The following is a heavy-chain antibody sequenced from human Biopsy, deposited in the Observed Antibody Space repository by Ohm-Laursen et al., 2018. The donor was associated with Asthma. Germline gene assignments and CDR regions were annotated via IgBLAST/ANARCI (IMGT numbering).Heavy chain of an antibody. V-gene: IGHV3-23*01. CDR1: GFTFSSSA. Sequence: SLRLSCAASGFTFSSSAMSWVRQAPRKGLERVSAITGSGGTTYYADSVRGRLTISRDNSKSTLFLQMDSLSAEDTAVYYCAKDFRGIAVAGDRGFDYWGQGTLVTVSS. CDR3: AKDFRGIAVAGDRGFDY. J-gene: IGHJ4*02. CDR2: ITGSGGTT. D-gene: IGHD6-19*01.